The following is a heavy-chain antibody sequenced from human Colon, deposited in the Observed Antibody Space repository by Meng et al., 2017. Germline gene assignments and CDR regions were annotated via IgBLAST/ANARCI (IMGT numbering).Heavy chain of an antibody. CDR2: INPNSGGT. J-gene: IGHJ5*02. V-gene: IGHV1-2*06. D-gene: IGHD2-8*01. CDR3: ARGRCTTASCYRVDP. CDR1: GYIFTDYF. Sequence: QMQLVQSGAEVRKPGASGKVSCKASGYIFTDYFIHWIRQAPGQGFEWLGRINPNSGGTNFARKFQGRVAMTRDTSTTTTYMELNTLTSDDTAVYYCARGRCTTASCYRVDPWGQGTLVTVSS.